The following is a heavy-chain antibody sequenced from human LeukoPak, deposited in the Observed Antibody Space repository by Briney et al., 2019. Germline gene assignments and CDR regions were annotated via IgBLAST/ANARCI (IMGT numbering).Heavy chain of an antibody. CDR2: INPSGGST. J-gene: IGHJ6*02. CDR1: GYTFTSYY. CDR3: ARSDSLSGMDV. V-gene: IGHV1-46*01. Sequence: ASVKVSCKASGYTFTSYYMHWVRQAPGQGLEWMGIINPSGGSTSYAQKFQGRVTITADESTSTAYMELSSLRSEDTAVYYCARSDSLSGMDVWGQGTTVTVSS.